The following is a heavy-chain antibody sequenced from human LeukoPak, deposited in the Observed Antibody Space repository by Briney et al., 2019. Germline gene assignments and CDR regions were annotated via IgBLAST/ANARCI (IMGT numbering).Heavy chain of an antibody. D-gene: IGHD6-13*01. Sequence: GGSLRLSCAASGFTFSSYAMSWVRQAPGKGLEWVSVIYSGGSTYYADSVKGRFTISRDNSKNTLYLQMNSLRAEDTAVYYCARASSSHPLDYWGQGTLVTDSS. V-gene: IGHV3-66*01. CDR1: GFTFSSYA. CDR3: ARASSSHPLDY. J-gene: IGHJ4*02. CDR2: IYSGGST.